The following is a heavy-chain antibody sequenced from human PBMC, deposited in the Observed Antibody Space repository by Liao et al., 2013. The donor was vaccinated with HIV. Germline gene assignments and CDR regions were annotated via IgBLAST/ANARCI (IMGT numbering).Heavy chain of an antibody. CDR2: SIIVGTT. CDR3: ARSVADYDSRDYYRAIDS. CDR1: GDSISSSSYY. V-gene: IGHV4-39*07. Sequence: QLQLQESAPGLVKPSETLSLTCTVSGDSISSSSYYWDWIRQPPGKGRGVDWEVSIIVGTTYYNPSLMSRVTISLDTSKSQFSLRLSSVTAADTAVYYCARSVADYDSRDYYRAIDSWGQGTLVTVSS. D-gene: IGHD3-22*01. J-gene: IGHJ4*02.